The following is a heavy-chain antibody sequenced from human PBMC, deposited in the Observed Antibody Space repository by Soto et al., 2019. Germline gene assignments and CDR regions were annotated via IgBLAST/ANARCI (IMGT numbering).Heavy chain of an antibody. Sequence: PSQTLSLTFPVSGGSVSSNSASWNWIRQSPSRGLEWLGRTYYRSKWYSDYAVSVKSRITINPDTSKNQFSLQLNSVTPEDTAVYYCKQAAGYISTWLFDSWAQGTLVTISS. V-gene: IGHV6-1*01. CDR3: KQAAGYISTWLFDS. CDR2: TYYRSKWYS. D-gene: IGHD6-13*01. J-gene: IGHJ4*02. CDR1: GGSVSSNSAS.